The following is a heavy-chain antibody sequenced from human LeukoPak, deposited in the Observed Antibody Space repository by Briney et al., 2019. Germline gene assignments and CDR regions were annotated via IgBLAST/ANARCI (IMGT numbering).Heavy chain of an antibody. Sequence: TTGGSLRLSCAASGFTFSSYSMNWVGQAPGKGLEWVSSISSSSSYIYYADSVKGRFTISRDNAKNSLYLQMNSLRAEDTAVYYCARGGGGSYYHLLDYWGQGTLVTVSS. V-gene: IGHV3-21*01. CDR2: ISSSSSYI. D-gene: IGHD1-26*01. CDR3: ARGGGGSYYHLLDY. CDR1: GFTFSSYS. J-gene: IGHJ4*02.